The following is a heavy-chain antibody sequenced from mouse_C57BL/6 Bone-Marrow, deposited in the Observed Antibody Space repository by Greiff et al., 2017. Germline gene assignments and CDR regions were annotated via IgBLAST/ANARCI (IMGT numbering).Heavy chain of an antibody. D-gene: IGHD4-1*01. CDR2: IYPRSGNH. CDR3: ARNWASYYFDY. Sequence: QVQLQQSGAELARPGASVKLSCKASGYTFTSYGISWVKQRTGQGLEWIGEIYPRSGNHYYNEKFKGKATLTADKSSSTAYMELRSLTSEDSAVYFCARNWASYYFDYWGQGTTLTVSS. CDR1: GYTFTSYG. V-gene: IGHV1-81*01. J-gene: IGHJ2*01.